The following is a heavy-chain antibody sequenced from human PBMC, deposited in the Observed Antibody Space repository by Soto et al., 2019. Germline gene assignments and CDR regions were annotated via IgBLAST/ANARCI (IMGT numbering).Heavy chain of an antibody. V-gene: IGHV4-30-2*01. CDR2: IYHSGTT. D-gene: IGHD2-15*01. J-gene: IGHJ4*02. CDR1: GGSIGNDDYS. Sequence: SKTLSLTCTVSGGSIGNDDYSWSWVRQPPGKGLEWIGYIYHSGTTYYNPSLTSRVTISVDGSNNQFSLKLTSMTAADTAVYYCATVIPATRYFAYWGQGILVTVSS. CDR3: ATVIPATRYFAY.